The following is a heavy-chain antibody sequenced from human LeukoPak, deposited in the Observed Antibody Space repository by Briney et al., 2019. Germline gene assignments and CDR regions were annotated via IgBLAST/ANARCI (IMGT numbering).Heavy chain of an antibody. CDR3: ARQLRWDQYYFDY. V-gene: IGHV1-69*06. CDR1: GGTFSSYA. J-gene: IGHJ4*02. CDR2: IIPIFGTA. D-gene: IGHD4-23*01. Sequence: SVKVSCKASGGTFSSYAISWVRQAPGQGLEWMGGIIPIFGTANYAQKFQGRVTITADKSTSTAYMELSSLRSEDTAVYYCARQLRWDQYYFDYWGQGTLVTVSS.